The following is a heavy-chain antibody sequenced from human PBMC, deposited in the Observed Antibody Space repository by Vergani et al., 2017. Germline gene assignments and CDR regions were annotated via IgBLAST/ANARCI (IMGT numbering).Heavy chain of an antibody. D-gene: IGHD3-9*01. CDR2: INHSGST. CDR1: GGSFSGYY. Sequence: QVQLQQWGAGLLKPSETLSLTCAVYGGSFSGYYWSWIRQPPGKGLEWIGEINHSGSTNDNPSLKSRVTISVDTSKNQFSLKLSSVTAADTAVYYCARCKVLRYFDWLSKPFDYWGQGTLVTVSS. CDR3: ARCKVLRYFDWLSKPFDY. J-gene: IGHJ4*02. V-gene: IGHV4-34*01.